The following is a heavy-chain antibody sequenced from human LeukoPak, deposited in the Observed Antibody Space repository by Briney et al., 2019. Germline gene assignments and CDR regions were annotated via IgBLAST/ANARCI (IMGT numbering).Heavy chain of an antibody. V-gene: IGHV4-59*08. D-gene: IGHD3-16*01. CDR2: IHYTGST. CDR1: GGSISGYY. Sequence: PSETLSPTCTVSGGSISGYYWSWLRQPPGKGVEWIGFIHYTGSTHYNPSLKSRVTISVDTSKNQFSLKLSSVTAADTAVYYCARLAGLTWYFDLWGRGTLVTVSS. J-gene: IGHJ2*01. CDR3: ARLAGLTWYFDL.